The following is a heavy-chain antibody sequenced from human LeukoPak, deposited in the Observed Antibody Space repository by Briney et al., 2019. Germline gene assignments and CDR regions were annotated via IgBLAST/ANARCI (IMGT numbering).Heavy chain of an antibody. CDR1: GGSVSSCSHC. CDR3: GRYGGKRPYWYFDL. V-gene: IGHV4-39*01. D-gene: IGHD4-23*01. Sequence: SETLSLTYTVSGGSVSSCSHCCGWVRQPPGKGLEWIGSIYFSGTSYYNPSLTSRVTSSEDTSNNQFSLKLSSVTAADTAVYYCGRYGGKRPYWYFDLWGRGTLVTVSS. CDR2: IYFSGTS. J-gene: IGHJ2*01.